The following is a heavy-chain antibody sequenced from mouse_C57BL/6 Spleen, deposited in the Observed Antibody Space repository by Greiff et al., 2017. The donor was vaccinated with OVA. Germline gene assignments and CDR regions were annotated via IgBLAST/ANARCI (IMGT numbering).Heavy chain of an antibody. D-gene: IGHD1-1*01. CDR3: ARYYGSSPDY. CDR1: GYTFTSYW. V-gene: IGHV1-69*01. CDR2: IDPSDSYT. Sequence: QVQLQQPGAELVMPGASVKLSCKASGYTFTSYWMHWVKQRPGQGLEWIGEIDPSDSYTNYNHKFKGKSTLTVDKSSSTADMQLSSLTSEDSAVYYCARYYGSSPDYWGQGTTLTVSS. J-gene: IGHJ2*01.